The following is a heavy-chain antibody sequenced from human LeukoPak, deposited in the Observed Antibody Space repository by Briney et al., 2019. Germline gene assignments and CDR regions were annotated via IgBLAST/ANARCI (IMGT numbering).Heavy chain of an antibody. CDR3: ARDLIVGTTYFDY. D-gene: IGHD1-26*01. V-gene: IGHV3-48*04. CDR1: GFTFSDYR. J-gene: IGHJ4*02. Sequence: GGSLRLSCAASGFTFSDYRMNWVRQAPGKGLEWISYISNDLTTIHYADSVKGRFTISRDNAKNSLFLQMNSLRAEDTAVYYCARDLIVGTTYFDYWGQGTLVTVSS. CDR2: ISNDLTTI.